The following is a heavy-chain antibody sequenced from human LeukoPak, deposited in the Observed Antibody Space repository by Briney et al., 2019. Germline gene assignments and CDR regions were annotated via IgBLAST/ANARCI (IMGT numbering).Heavy chain of an antibody. Sequence: GGSLRLSCAASGFTFSSYWMSWVRQAPGKGLEWVAFIRYDGSNKYYADSVKGRFTISRDNANNSLYLHMNSLRAEDTAVYYCAREDILTGYDAFDIWGQGTMVTVSS. V-gene: IGHV3-30*02. CDR2: IRYDGSNK. CDR1: GFTFSSYW. CDR3: AREDILTGYDAFDI. J-gene: IGHJ3*02. D-gene: IGHD3-9*01.